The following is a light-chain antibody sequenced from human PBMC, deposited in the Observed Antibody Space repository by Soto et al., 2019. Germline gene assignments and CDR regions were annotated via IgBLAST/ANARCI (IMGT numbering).Light chain of an antibody. CDR2: GAS. CDR1: QSVSSSY. V-gene: IGKV3-20*01. Sequence: ETESTQSPGTVSLTTGERATLHCRASQSVSSSYLAWYQQKPGQAPRLLIYGASSRATGIPDRFSGSGSGTDFTLTISRLEPEDFAVYYCQQYGSSPRRFGQGTKVDIK. CDR3: QQYGSSPRR. J-gene: IGKJ1*01.